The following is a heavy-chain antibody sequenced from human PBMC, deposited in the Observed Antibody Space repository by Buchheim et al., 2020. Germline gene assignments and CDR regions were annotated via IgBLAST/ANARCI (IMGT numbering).Heavy chain of an antibody. CDR3: TTGSLVVKTHAEDT. J-gene: IGHJ5*02. D-gene: IGHD2-15*01. V-gene: IGHV3-15*01. CDR2: IKDKADGGPT. Sequence: EVQLVESGGGLVKPGGSLRLSCAASEFTFKNAWMSWVRQAPGKGLEWVGRIKDKADGGPTEYGAPVKGRFTISRDDSKDTLYLQMNSLKIEDTAVYYCTTGSLVVKTHAEDTWGQGT. CDR1: EFTFKNAW.